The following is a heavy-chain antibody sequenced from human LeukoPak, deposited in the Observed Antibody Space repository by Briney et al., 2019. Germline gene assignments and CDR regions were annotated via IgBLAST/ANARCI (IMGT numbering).Heavy chain of an antibody. Sequence: PGGSLRLSCAASGFTFSSYWMHWVRQAPGKGLVWVSRINSDGSSTSYADSVKGRFTISRDNARNTLYLQMNSLRAEDTAVYYCAREWWNLLETETAFDYWGQGTLVTVSS. J-gene: IGHJ4*02. V-gene: IGHV3-74*01. D-gene: IGHD2-15*01. CDR2: INSDGSST. CDR3: AREWWNLLETETAFDY. CDR1: GFTFSSYW.